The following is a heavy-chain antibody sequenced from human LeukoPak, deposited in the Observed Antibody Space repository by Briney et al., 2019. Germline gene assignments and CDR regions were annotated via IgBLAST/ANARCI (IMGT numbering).Heavy chain of an antibody. J-gene: IGHJ5*02. CDR1: GFTFSSYG. Sequence: PGGSLRLSCAASGFTFSSYGMHWVRQAPGKGLEWVAFIRYDGSNKYYADSVKGRFTISRDNSKNTLYLQMNSLRAEDTAVYYCAKDQYGDYVLGFDPWGQGTLVTVFS. V-gene: IGHV3-30*02. CDR2: IRYDGSNK. CDR3: AKDQYGDYVLGFDP. D-gene: IGHD4-17*01.